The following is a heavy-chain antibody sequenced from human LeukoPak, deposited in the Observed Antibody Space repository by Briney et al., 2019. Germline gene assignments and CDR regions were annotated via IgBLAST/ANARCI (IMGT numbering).Heavy chain of an antibody. V-gene: IGHV3-30*02. D-gene: IGHD3-22*01. CDR2: ILYDGSKK. J-gene: IGHJ6*04. Sequence: PGGSLRLSCSASGFTFSRFGMHWVRQAPGQGLEWVAFILYDGSKKYYADSVKGRFTISRDNSKNTLYLQMNSLRAEDTAVYYCASSEDSSGFPSLRAFDIWGKGTTVTVTS. CDR3: ASSEDSSGFPSLRAFDI. CDR1: GFTFSRFG.